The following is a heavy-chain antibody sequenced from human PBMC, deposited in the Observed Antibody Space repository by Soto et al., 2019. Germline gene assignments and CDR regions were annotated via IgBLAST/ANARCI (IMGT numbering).Heavy chain of an antibody. CDR2: IIDSGAST. CDR3: AKGRSYYYYYGVDV. CDR1: GVSFSNSD. Sequence: PGGSLRLSCVASGVSFSNSDMHWVRQAPGKGLEWVSDIIDSGASTYYADSVKGRFTISRDNSKSTLYLQMNSLRAEDTALYYCAKGRSYYYYYGVDVWGQGTTVTVSS. J-gene: IGHJ6*02. V-gene: IGHV3-23*01.